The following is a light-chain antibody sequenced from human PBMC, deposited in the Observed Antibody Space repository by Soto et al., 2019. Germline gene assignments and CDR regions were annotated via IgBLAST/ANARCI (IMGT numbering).Light chain of an antibody. J-gene: IGKJ1*01. CDR3: QQYNSYSVT. Sequence: DIQMTQSPSTLSASVGDRVTITCRASQSSSSWLAWYQQKPGKAPKLLIDKASSLESGVPSRCSGSGSGTEFTLTISILQPDDFATYYCQQYNSYSVTFGQGTKVEIK. V-gene: IGKV1-5*03. CDR1: QSSSSW. CDR2: KAS.